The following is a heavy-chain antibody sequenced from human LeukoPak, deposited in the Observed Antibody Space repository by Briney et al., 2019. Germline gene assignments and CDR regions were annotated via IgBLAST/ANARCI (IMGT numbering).Heavy chain of an antibody. CDR2: FSSNGGST. Sequence: GGPLRLSCAASGFTFSSYAMDWVRQAPGKGLEYVSAFSSNGGSTYYANSVKGRFTTSRDNAKNTLYLQMGSLRAEDMAVNYCARAGNTGYSGNSEDAFDIWGQGTMVTVSS. D-gene: IGHD4-23*01. CDR3: ARAGNTGYSGNSEDAFDI. V-gene: IGHV3-64*01. CDR1: GFTFSSYA. J-gene: IGHJ3*02.